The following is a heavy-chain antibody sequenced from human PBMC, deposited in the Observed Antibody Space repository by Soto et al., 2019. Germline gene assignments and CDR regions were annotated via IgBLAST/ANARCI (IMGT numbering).Heavy chain of an antibody. CDR2: IKTSAGGGAT. D-gene: IGHD2-15*01. CDR1: GFSFNGAW. V-gene: IGHV3-15*07. J-gene: IGHJ6*02. CDR3: TTGSVEGI. Sequence: EVQLVESAGGLVKPGGSLRLSCVASGFSFNGAWMNWVRQAPGQSLEWVGRIKTSAGGGATNYAAPVQGRFTISRDDSKNTLYLHMNSLRTEDTAIYYCTTGSVEGIWGQGTTVIVSS.